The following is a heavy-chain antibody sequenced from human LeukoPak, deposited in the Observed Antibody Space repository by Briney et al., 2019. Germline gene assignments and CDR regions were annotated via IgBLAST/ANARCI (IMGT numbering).Heavy chain of an antibody. V-gene: IGHV3-21*01. CDR1: GFTFSSYS. Sequence: GGSLRLSCAASGFTFSSYSMNWVRQAPGKGLEWVSSISSSSSYIYYADSVKGRFTISRDNAKNSLYLQMNSLRAEDTAVYYCARDPGVDSGYDFVDYWGQGTLVTVSS. CDR2: ISSSSSYI. CDR3: ARDPGVDSGYDFVDY. J-gene: IGHJ4*02. D-gene: IGHD5-12*01.